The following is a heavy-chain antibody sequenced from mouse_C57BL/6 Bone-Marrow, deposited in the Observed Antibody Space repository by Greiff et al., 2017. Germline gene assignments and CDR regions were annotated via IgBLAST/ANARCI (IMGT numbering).Heavy chain of an antibody. J-gene: IGHJ1*03. CDR3: ARGDYGDWYCDV. Sequence: EVQLQQSGPVLVKPGASVKMSCKASGYTFTDYYMNWVKQSHGKSLEWIGVINPYNGGTSYNQKFKGKATLTVDKSSITAYMELNSLTSEDSAVYYCARGDYGDWYCDVWGTGTTVTVSS. V-gene: IGHV1-19*01. D-gene: IGHD2-4*01. CDR2: INPYNGGT. CDR1: GYTFTDYY.